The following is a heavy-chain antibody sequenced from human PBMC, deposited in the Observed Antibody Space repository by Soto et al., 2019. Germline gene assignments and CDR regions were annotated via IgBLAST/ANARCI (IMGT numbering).Heavy chain of an antibody. V-gene: IGHV1-69*12. D-gene: IGHD1-1*01. Sequence: QVQLVQSGAEVKKPGSSVKVSCKASGGTFSTSAISWVRQAPGQGLEWVGGIMPVFPTPDYAQKFQGRVTITADXSXTXAXXELTSLRTDDTAVYYCARDKDRLQLGGNYYYFLDVWGQGTAITVSS. CDR3: ARDKDRLQLGGNYYYFLDV. CDR2: IMPVFPTP. J-gene: IGHJ6*02. CDR1: GGTFSTSA.